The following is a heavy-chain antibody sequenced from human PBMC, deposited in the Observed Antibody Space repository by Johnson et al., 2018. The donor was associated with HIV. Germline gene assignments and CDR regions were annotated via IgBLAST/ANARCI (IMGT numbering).Heavy chain of an antibody. CDR3: AKGQSSGYPKDAFDI. D-gene: IGHD3-22*01. V-gene: IGHV3-30*04. J-gene: IGHJ3*02. Sequence: QEKLVESGGGVVQPGRSLRLSCAASGFTFSSYAMHWVRQAPGKGLEWVAVISYDGSNKYYADSVKGRFTISRDNSKNTLYLQMNSLRTEDTAMYYCAKGQSSGYPKDAFDIWGRGTIVIVSS. CDR2: ISYDGSNK. CDR1: GFTFSSYA.